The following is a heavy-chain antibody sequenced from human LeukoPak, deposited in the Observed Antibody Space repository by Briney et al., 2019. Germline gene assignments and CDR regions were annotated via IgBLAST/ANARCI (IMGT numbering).Heavy chain of an antibody. D-gene: IGHD3-10*01. CDR2: IYYSGST. CDR3: ARVSGADRGETLFDY. J-gene: IGHJ4*02. Sequence: PSQTLSLTCTVSGGSISSGDYYWSWIRQPPGKGLEWIGYIYYSGSTYYNPSLKSRVTISVDTSKNQFSLKLSSVTAADTAVYYCARVSGADRGETLFDYWGQGTLVTVSS. V-gene: IGHV4-30-4*01. CDR1: GGSISSGDYY.